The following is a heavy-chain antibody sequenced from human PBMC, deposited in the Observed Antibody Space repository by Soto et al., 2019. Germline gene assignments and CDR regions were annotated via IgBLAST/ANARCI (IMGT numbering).Heavy chain of an antibody. Sequence: SETLSLTCAVSGGSISSGGYSWSWIRQPPGKGLEWIGYIYHSGSTYYNPSLKSRVTMSVDTSKNQFSLKLTSVTAVDTAVYYCVRAVATVGYYDSSGYPMCYFDYWGQGTLDTVSS. CDR3: VRAVATVGYYDSSGYPMCYFDY. J-gene: IGHJ4*02. V-gene: IGHV4-30-2*01. D-gene: IGHD3-22*01. CDR2: IYHSGST. CDR1: GGSISSGGYS.